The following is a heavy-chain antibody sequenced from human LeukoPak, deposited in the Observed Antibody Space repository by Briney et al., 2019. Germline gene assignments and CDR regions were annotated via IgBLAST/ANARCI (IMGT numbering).Heavy chain of an antibody. D-gene: IGHD2/OR15-2a*01. V-gene: IGHV3-23*01. CDR2: ISGSGGST. Sequence: PGGSLRLSCAASGFTFSSYAMRWVRQAPGKGLEWVSAISGSGGSTYYADSVKGRFTISRDNSKNTLYLQMNSLRAEDTAVYYCAKVLFVTQNYFDYWGQGTLVTVSS. J-gene: IGHJ4*02. CDR1: GFTFSSYA. CDR3: AKVLFVTQNYFDY.